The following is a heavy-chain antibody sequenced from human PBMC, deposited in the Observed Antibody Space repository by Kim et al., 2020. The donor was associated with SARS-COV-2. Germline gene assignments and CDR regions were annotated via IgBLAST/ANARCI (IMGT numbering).Heavy chain of an antibody. D-gene: IGHD6-13*01. CDR1: GYTFSDYY. CDR2: INPKSGGP. J-gene: IGHJ5*02. Sequence: ASVKVSCKASGYTFSDYYIHWVRQAPGQGLEWMGWINPKSGGPNYARKFQGRVTMTRDTSINTTYMELTRLKYDDTAVYYCARERPHISAAGNKKINWIDPWGQGTLVTVTS. CDR3: ARERPHISAAGNKKINWIDP. V-gene: IGHV1-2*02.